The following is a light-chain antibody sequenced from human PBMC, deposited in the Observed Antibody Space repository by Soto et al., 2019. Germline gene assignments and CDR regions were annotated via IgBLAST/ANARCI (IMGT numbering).Light chain of an antibody. Sequence: ERGLTQYPGTLSLSTGESATLSCRASRSVITNLAWYQQKPGKAPRLLIYGASTSANGIPDRVSGSGSGTDSTLTISRLEPEDFAVYYCQQYRTCGQGTKVDIK. CDR3: QQYRT. CDR1: RSVITN. CDR2: GAS. J-gene: IGKJ1*01. V-gene: IGKV3-20*01.